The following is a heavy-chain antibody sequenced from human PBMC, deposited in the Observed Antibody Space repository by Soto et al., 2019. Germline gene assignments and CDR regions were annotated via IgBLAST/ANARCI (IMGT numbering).Heavy chain of an antibody. J-gene: IGHJ5*02. V-gene: IGHV1-46*01. Sequence: ASVKVSCKASGYTFTSYYMHWVRQAPGQWLEWMGIINPSGGSTSYAQKFQGRVTMTRDTSTSTVYMELSSLRSEDTAVYYCARVRGFLERPGGWFDPWGQGTLVTVSS. CDR1: GYTFTSYY. CDR2: INPSGGST. D-gene: IGHD3-3*01. CDR3: ARVRGFLERPGGWFDP.